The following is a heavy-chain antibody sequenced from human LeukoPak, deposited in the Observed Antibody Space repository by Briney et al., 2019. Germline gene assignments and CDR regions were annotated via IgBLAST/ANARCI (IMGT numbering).Heavy chain of an antibody. V-gene: IGHV4-59*08. J-gene: IGHJ3*01. CDR1: GGSISSDY. D-gene: IGHD3-22*01. Sequence: SETLPLTCTVSGGSISSDYWSWIRQPPGKGLEWIGYIHHSGETNYNPSLKSRVTTSGDTSKNQFSLKLGCVAAAATAVYYCARGYYDSSGSSNTFDVWGQGTMVTVSS. CDR3: ARGYYDSSGSSNTFDV. CDR2: IHHSGET.